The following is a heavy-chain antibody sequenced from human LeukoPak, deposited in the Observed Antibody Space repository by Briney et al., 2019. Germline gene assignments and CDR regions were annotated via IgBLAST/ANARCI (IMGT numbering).Heavy chain of an antibody. J-gene: IGHJ6*03. CDR1: GGSISSYY. CDR3: ARETSQKGAHYMDV. V-gene: IGHV4-59*01. Sequence: SETLSLTCTVSGGSISSYYWSWIRQPPGKGLEYIGYIYYSGYTNYNPSLKSRVTISVDTSKNQFSLKLSSVTAADTALYYCARETSQKGAHYMDVWGKGTTVTISS. D-gene: IGHD3-16*01. CDR2: IYYSGYT.